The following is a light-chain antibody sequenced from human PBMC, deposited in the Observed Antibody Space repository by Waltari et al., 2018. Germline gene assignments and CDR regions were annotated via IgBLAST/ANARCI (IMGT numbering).Light chain of an antibody. CDR3: QVWESTNEVL. CDR2: YDD. J-gene: IGLJ2*01. V-gene: IGLV3-21*01. CDR1: IFGTST. Sequence: SYVLTQPPSVSVAPGKKATITCGGHIFGTSTVHWYQRKPGQAPVLLIYYDDDRPSGIPERFSGSTSGNTATLTISRVEAGDEADYYCQVWESTNEVLFGGGTKLTVL.